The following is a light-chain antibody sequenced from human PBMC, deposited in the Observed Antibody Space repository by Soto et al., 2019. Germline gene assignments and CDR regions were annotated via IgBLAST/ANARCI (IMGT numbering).Light chain of an antibody. Sequence: DSQMTQSPSTLSASVGDRVASSCRASQNIERWLAWYQQKPGKAPKLLLYDVSSLESGVPSRFSGSGSGTEFILTINGLQPDDFATYFCQQFKSGTWTFGQGTKVDIK. V-gene: IGKV1-5*01. J-gene: IGKJ1*01. CDR1: QNIERW. CDR3: QQFKSGTWT. CDR2: DVS.